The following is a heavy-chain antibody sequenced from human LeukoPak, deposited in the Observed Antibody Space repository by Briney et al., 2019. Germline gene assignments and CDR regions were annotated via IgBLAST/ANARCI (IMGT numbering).Heavy chain of an antibody. CDR3: ARVIVGPTYYYYYYGMDV. V-gene: IGHV3-30-3*01. D-gene: IGHD1-26*01. Sequence: GGSLRLSCAPSGFSFGSYALSWVRQAPGKGLEWVAVISYAGPNTYYAVSVKGRFTISRDISKSTLYLQMNYLRADDTAVYYCARVIVGPTYYYYYYGMDVWGQGTTVTVSS. CDR1: GFSFGSYA. CDR2: ISYAGPNT. J-gene: IGHJ6*02.